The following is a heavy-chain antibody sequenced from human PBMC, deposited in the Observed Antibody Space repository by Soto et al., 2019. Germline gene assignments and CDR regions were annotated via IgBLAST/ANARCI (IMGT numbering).Heavy chain of an antibody. V-gene: IGHV1-46*01. J-gene: IGHJ3*02. Sequence: ASVKVSCKASGYTFTSYYMHWVRQAPGRGLEWMGIINPSGGSTSYAQKFQGRVTMTRDTSTSTVYMELSSLRSEDTAVYYCARVPYDSSGWDAFDIWGQGTMVTVSS. CDR1: GYTFTSYY. CDR2: INPSGGST. D-gene: IGHD3-22*01. CDR3: ARVPYDSSGWDAFDI.